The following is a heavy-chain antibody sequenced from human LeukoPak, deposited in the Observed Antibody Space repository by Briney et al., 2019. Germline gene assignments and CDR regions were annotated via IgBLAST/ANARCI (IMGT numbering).Heavy chain of an antibody. CDR2: IYYSGNT. D-gene: IGHD6-13*01. CDR3: ASLFIAARPGGVDY. CDR1: GGSIRSSSYY. Sequence: SETLSLTCSVSGGSIRSSSYYWGWIRQPPGKGLEWIGSIYYSGNTYYNPSLKSRVTISVDTSKNQLSLKLSSVTAADTAVYYCASLFIAARPGGVDYWGQGTLVTVSS. J-gene: IGHJ4*02. V-gene: IGHV4-39*07.